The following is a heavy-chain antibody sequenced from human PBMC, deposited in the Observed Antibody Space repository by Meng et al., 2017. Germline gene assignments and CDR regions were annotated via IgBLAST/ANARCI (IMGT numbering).Heavy chain of an antibody. CDR2: ISAYNGNT. V-gene: IGHV1-18*01. J-gene: IGHJ4*02. D-gene: IGHD6-19*01. CDR1: GYTFTSYG. Sequence: QVRLGRAGVEGRKTGAPVKASCKASGYTFTSYGISWGRQAPGQGLEWMGWISAYNGNTNYAQKLQGRVTMTTDTSTSTAYMELRSLRSDDTAVYYCARGGIAVAIDYWGQGTLVTVSS. CDR3: ARGGIAVAIDY.